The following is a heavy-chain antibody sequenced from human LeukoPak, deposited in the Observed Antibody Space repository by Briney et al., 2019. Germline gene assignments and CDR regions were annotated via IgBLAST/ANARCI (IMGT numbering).Heavy chain of an antibody. Sequence: SETLSLTCAVYGGSFSGYYWSWIRQPPGKGLEWIGEINHSGSTNYNPSLKSRVTISVDTSKNQFSLKLSSVTAADTAVYYCARVITIFGVNEDYWGQGTLVTVSS. D-gene: IGHD3-3*01. CDR1: GGSFSGYY. V-gene: IGHV4-34*01. CDR2: INHSGST. J-gene: IGHJ4*02. CDR3: ARVITIFGVNEDY.